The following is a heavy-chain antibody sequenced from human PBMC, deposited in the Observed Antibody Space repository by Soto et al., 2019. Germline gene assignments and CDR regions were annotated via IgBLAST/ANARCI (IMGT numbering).Heavy chain of an antibody. Sequence: GPLRLACAASVFTYSNYAMNWVRQAPEKGLEWVAYISASSSSIYYADSVKGRFTISRDNAKNSLYLQMNSLRDEDTAVYYCTRDFTWSEVYWGQGVQVTVSS. CDR2: ISASSSSI. CDR3: TRDFTWSEVY. CDR1: VFTYSNYA. J-gene: IGHJ4*02. D-gene: IGHD3-3*01. V-gene: IGHV3-48*02.